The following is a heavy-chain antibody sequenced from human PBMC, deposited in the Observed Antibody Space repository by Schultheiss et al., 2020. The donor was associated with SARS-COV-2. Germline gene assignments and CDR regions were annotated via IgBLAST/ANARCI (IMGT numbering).Heavy chain of an antibody. V-gene: IGHV3-9*01. D-gene: IGHD3-3*01. CDR1: GFTFDDYA. Sequence: GGSLRLSCAASGFTFDDYAMHWVRQAPGKGLEWVSGISWNSGSIGYADSVKGRFTISRDNAKNSLYLQMNSLRAEDTAVYYCVRKRSQLEWLLWGAFDIWGQGTMVTVSS. CDR3: VRKRSQLEWLLWGAFDI. CDR2: ISWNSGSI. J-gene: IGHJ3*02.